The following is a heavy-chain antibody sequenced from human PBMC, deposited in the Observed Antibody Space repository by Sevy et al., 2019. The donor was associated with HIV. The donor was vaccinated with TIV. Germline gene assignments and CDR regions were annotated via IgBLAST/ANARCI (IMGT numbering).Heavy chain of an antibody. Sequence: SETLSLTCTVSGGSISSYYWSWIRQPPGKGLEWIGYIYYSGSTNYNPSLKSRVTISVDTSKNQFSLTLSSVTAADTAVYYCARGGGSGWYFYFDYWGQGTLVTVSS. J-gene: IGHJ4*02. CDR1: GGSISSYY. CDR2: IYYSGST. D-gene: IGHD6-19*01. CDR3: ARGGGSGWYFYFDY. V-gene: IGHV4-59*01.